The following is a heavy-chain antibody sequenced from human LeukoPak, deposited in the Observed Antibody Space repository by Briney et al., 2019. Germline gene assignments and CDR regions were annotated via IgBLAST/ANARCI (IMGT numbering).Heavy chain of an antibody. D-gene: IGHD3-10*01. CDR1: GFTFSSYA. CDR3: ARVATGWFGEDPDSYYFDY. V-gene: IGHV3-30-3*01. Sequence: GGSLRLSCAASGFTFSSYAMHWVRQAPGKGLEWVAVISYDGSNKYYADSVKGRFTISRDNSKNTLYLQMNSLGAEDTAVYYCARVATGWFGEDPDSYYFDYWGQGTLVTVSS. J-gene: IGHJ4*02. CDR2: ISYDGSNK.